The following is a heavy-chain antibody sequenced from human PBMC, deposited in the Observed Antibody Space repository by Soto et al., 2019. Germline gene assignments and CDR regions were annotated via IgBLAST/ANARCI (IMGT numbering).Heavy chain of an antibody. Sequence: PGGSLRLSCAASGFIFSTYDMHWVRQPIGQGLEWVSALGTAGDSYYPDSVKGRFTIFRENAKNSLYLQMNSLRAGDTAVYYCVRDGGYDGLDVWGQGTTVTVSS. J-gene: IGHJ6*02. D-gene: IGHD2-15*01. CDR3: VRDGGYDGLDV. V-gene: IGHV3-13*01. CDR1: GFIFSTYD. CDR2: LGTAGDS.